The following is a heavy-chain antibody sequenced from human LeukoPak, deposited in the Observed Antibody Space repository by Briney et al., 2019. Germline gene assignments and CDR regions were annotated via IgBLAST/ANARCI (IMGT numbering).Heavy chain of an antibody. CDR2: IKYDGSDK. CDR3: ATIFGVKNFDY. J-gene: IGHJ4*02. CDR1: GFTFSYYW. Sequence: GGSLRLSCAASGFTFSYYWMSWVRQAPGKGLEWVANIKYDGSDKYYVDSVKGRFTISRDNTKNSLFLQMNSLRSDDTAVYYCATIFGVKNFDYWGQGTLVTVSS. V-gene: IGHV3-7*03. D-gene: IGHD3-3*01.